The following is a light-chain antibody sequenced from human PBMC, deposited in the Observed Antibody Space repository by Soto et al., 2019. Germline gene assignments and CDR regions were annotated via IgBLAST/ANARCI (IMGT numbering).Light chain of an antibody. CDR3: QQSYSSPRR. J-gene: IGKJ1*01. V-gene: IGKV1-39*01. Sequence: DIQMTQSPSSLSASVGDRVTITCRTSQSIRNFLNWYQQKPGKAPNLLIYAASNLQSGVPSRFSGSGSGTDFTLIISSLQPEDFATYYCQQSYSSPRRFGQGTKVEIK. CDR2: AAS. CDR1: QSIRNF.